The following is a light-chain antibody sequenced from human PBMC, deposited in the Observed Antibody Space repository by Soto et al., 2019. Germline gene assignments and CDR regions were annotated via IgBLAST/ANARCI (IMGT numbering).Light chain of an antibody. CDR3: QNYNLFPFT. J-gene: IGKJ3*01. V-gene: IGKV1-27*01. CDR2: GAS. CDR1: QGIANY. Sequence: DIQMTQSPSSLAASVGDRVTISCRASQGIANYLAWYQQKPGKVPKLLIFGASTLQSGVSSRFTGSGYGTEFTLTISSLQPDDVATYYWQNYNLFPFTFGPGTKGDMK.